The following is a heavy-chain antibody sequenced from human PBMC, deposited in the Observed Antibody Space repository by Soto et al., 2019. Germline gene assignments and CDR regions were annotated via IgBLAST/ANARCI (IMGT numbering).Heavy chain of an antibody. J-gene: IGHJ6*02. Sequence: GGSLRLSCAASGFTYSSYAMSWVRQAPGKGLEWGSGISSSGGSTSYADSVKGRFTISRDNAKNTLYLQMNSLRAEDTAVYYCARGSGYDSSGYYVSYYGMDVWGQGTTVTVSS. CDR2: ISSSGGST. V-gene: IGHV3-23*01. CDR3: ARGSGYDSSGYYVSYYGMDV. D-gene: IGHD3-22*01. CDR1: GFTYSSYA.